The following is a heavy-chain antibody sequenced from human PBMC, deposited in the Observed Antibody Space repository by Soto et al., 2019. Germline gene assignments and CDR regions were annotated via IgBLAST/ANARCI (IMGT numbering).Heavy chain of an antibody. V-gene: IGHV1-18*01. Sequence: ASVKVSCKASGYTFTGYGISWVRQAPGQGLEWMGWISAYNGNTNYAQKLQGRVTMTTDTSTSTAYMELRSLRSDDTAVYYCARGYYDSSGYYYGSNWFDPWGQGTLVTVSS. CDR1: GYTFTGYG. D-gene: IGHD3-22*01. CDR3: ARGYYDSSGYYYGSNWFDP. CDR2: ISAYNGNT. J-gene: IGHJ5*02.